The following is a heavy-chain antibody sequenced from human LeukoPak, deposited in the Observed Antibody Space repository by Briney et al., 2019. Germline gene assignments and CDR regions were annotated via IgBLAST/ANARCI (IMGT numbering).Heavy chain of an antibody. D-gene: IGHD2-2*01. CDR2: INFNGGSR. V-gene: IGHV3-20*04. CDR1: GFTFEDYG. CDR3: ARRYCSSTSCYRVDAFDI. J-gene: IGHJ3*02. Sequence: PGGSLRLSCAASGFTFEDYGMSWVRQTPGKGLEWVSGINFNGGSRGYAESVKGRFTISRDNAKNSLYLQMNNLRAEDTAVYYCARRYCSSTSCYRVDAFDIWGQGTMVTVSS.